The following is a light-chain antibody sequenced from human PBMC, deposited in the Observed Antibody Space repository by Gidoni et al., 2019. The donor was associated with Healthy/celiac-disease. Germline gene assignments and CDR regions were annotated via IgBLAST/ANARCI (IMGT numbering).Light chain of an antibody. CDR3: HQSYSTPFT. CDR1: QSISSY. Sequence: DIQMPQPPSSLSASVGDRVTITCRASQSISSYLNWYQQQPGKAPKLLIYAAASLQSGVPPRCIGSGSATEVIPPISSMQAEDFATYYCHQSYSTPFTFGQGTKLEIK. CDR2: AAA. J-gene: IGKJ2*01. V-gene: IGKV1-39*01.